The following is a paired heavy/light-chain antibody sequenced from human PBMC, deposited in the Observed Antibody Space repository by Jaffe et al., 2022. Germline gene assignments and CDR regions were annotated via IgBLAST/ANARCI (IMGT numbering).Light chain of an antibody. Sequence: QSALTQPASVSGSPGQSITISCTGTSSDVGGYNYVSWYQQHPGKAPKLIIYDVSNRPSGVSNRFSASKSDNTASLTISGLQAEDEADYYCSSYTSSSTYVVFGGGTKLTVL. CDR1: SSDVGGYNY. V-gene: IGLV2-14*03. CDR3: SSYTSSSTYVV. CDR2: DVS. J-gene: IGLJ2*01.
Heavy chain of an antibody. CDR3: AKDSLCSNTNCYRHDAFDI. D-gene: IGHD2-2*01. V-gene: IGHV3-30*02. J-gene: IGHJ3*02. Sequence: QVQLVESGGGVVQPGGSLRLSCAVSGFTFSIYGMHWVRQAPGKGLEWVAFIRYDGKNKYYADSVTGRFTISRDNSENTLYLQMSSLRAEDTAVYYCAKDSLCSNTNCYRHDAFDIWGQGTPVTVSS. CDR1: GFTFSIYG. CDR2: IRYDGKNK.